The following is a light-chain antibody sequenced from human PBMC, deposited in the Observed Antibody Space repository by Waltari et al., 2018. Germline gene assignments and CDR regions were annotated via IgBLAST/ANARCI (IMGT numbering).Light chain of an antibody. CDR2: AAS. CDR3: KQYYSIALN. J-gene: IGKJ4*01. Sequence: DIQMTHSPSSLSASVGYRVTITLLVSKGISNSLAWYQQKPGKAPKLLLYAASRLENGVPSRFSGSGSGTDYTLTISSLQPEDFATYYCKQYYSIALNFGGGTKVEIK. V-gene: IGKV1-NL1*01. CDR1: KGISNS.